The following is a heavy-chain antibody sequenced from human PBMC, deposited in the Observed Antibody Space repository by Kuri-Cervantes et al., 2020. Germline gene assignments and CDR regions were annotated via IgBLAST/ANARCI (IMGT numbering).Heavy chain of an antibody. CDR1: GFTFDDYG. Sequence: GGSLRLSCAASGFTFDDYGMSWVRQAPGKGLEWVSGINWNGGSTGYADSVKGRFTISRDNAKNSLYLQMNSLRAEDTAVYYCASLYGSGSYGARPLDYWGQGTLVTVSS. CDR3: ASLYGSGSYGARPLDY. D-gene: IGHD3-10*01. V-gene: IGHV3-20*04. J-gene: IGHJ4*02. CDR2: INWNGGST.